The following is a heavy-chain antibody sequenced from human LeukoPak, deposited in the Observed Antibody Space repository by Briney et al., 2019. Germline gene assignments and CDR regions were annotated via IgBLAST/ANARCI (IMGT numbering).Heavy chain of an antibody. Sequence: GGSLRLSCAASGFTFSGYSMNWVRQAPGKGLEWVSSISSSSIYIYYADSVKGRFTISRDNAKTSLYLQMNSLRAEDTAVYYCARGRGVYYYDSSGPTGLYYYMDVWGKGTTVTVSS. V-gene: IGHV3-21*01. CDR1: GFTFSGYS. CDR2: ISSSSIYI. D-gene: IGHD3-22*01. J-gene: IGHJ6*03. CDR3: ARGRGVYYYDSSGPTGLYYYMDV.